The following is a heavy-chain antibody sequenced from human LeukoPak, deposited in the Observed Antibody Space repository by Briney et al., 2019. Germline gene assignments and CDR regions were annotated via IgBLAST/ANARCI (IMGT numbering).Heavy chain of an antibody. Sequence: PGRSLRLSCVASGFTFSRCAMHWVRQAPGKGLEWVAVISYDGSNKYYADSVKGRFTISRDNSKNTLYLQMNSLRAEDTAVYYCARSSSYHHFGMDVWGQGTTVTVSS. CDR1: GFTFSRCA. J-gene: IGHJ6*02. D-gene: IGHD3-16*02. CDR3: ARSSSYHHFGMDV. CDR2: ISYDGSNK. V-gene: IGHV3-30-3*01.